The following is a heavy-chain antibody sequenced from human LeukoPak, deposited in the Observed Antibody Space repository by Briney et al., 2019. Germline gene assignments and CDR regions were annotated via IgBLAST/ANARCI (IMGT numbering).Heavy chain of an antibody. J-gene: IGHJ5*02. CDR1: GFTFSNYW. CDR2: IYVDGRTT. Sequence: GGSLRLSCVASGFTFSNYWMHWVRQPPGKGLVWVSRIYVDGRTTSYADSVKGRFIISRDNAKNTVYLEMNSLSVEDTATYYCIRDFRSADLWGQGTLVTVTS. V-gene: IGHV3-74*01. CDR3: IRDFRSADL.